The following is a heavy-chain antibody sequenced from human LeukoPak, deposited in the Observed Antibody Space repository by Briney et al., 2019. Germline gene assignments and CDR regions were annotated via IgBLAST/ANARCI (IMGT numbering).Heavy chain of an antibody. J-gene: IGHJ4*02. D-gene: IGHD6-6*01. CDR2: ISSSSSTI. CDR1: GFTFSSYS. V-gene: IGHV3-48*01. CDR3: ARGGSSSDY. Sequence: GGSLRLSCAASGFTFSSYSMNWVRQAPGKGLEWVSYISSSSSTIYYADSVKGRFTISRDNAKNSLYLQMNSLRAEDTAVYYCARGGSSSDYWGQGTLVTVSS.